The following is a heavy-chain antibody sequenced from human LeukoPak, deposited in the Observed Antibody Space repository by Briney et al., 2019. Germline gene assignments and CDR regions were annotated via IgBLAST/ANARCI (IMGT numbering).Heavy chain of an antibody. D-gene: IGHD3-10*01. V-gene: IGHV1-69*01. CDR3: ARGHATSGSGSPYFDS. CDR1: GGTFSSYA. J-gene: IGHJ4*02. Sequence: SVKVSCKASGGTFSSYAISWVRQAPGQGLEWMGGIIPIFGTANYAQKFQGRVTITADESTSTAYMELSSLRSEDTAVYYCARGHATSGSGSPYFDSWGQGTLVTVSS. CDR2: IIPIFGTA.